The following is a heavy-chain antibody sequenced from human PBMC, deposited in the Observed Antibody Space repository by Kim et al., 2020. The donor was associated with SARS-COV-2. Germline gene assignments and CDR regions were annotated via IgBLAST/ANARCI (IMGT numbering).Heavy chain of an antibody. D-gene: IGHD3-22*01. Sequence: SETLSLTCAVYGGSFSGYYWSWIRQPPGKGLEWIGEINHSGSTNYNPSLKSRVTISVDTSKNQFSLKLSSVTAADTAVYYCAREGYYDHTADYWGQGTLVTVSS. CDR2: INHSGST. CDR3: AREGYYDHTADY. J-gene: IGHJ4*02. V-gene: IGHV4-34*01. CDR1: GGSFSGYY.